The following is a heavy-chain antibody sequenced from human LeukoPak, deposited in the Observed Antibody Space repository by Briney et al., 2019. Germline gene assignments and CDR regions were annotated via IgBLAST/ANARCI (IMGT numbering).Heavy chain of an antibody. CDR1: GYSFTSYW. CDR2: IYPCDSDT. Sequence: GESLKISCKGSGYSFTSYWIGWVRRMPGKGLEWMGIIYPCDSDTKYSPSFQGQVTISADKSISPAYLQLSSLKASDTAMYYCASPPLYCSGGSCSCSDAFDIWGQGTMVTVSS. V-gene: IGHV5-51*01. CDR3: ASPPLYCSGGSCSCSDAFDI. D-gene: IGHD2-15*01. J-gene: IGHJ3*02.